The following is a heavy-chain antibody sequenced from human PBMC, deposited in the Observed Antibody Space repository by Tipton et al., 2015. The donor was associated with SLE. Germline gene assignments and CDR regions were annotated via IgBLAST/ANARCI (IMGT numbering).Heavy chain of an antibody. D-gene: IGHD3-16*01. CDR1: GFTVSSNY. V-gene: IGHV3-9*01. CDR2: ISWNSGSI. Sequence: SLRLSCAASGFTVSSNYMSWVRQAPGKGLEWVSVISWNSGSIGYADSVKGRFTISRDNAKNSLYLQMNSLRAEDTALYYCAKGDYENYYYMDVWGKGTTVTVSS. J-gene: IGHJ6*03. CDR3: AKGDYENYYYMDV.